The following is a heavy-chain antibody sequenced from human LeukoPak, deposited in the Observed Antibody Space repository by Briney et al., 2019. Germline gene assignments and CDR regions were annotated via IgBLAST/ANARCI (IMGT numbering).Heavy chain of an antibody. Sequence: ASVKVSCKASQYTFTDYYIHWVRQAPGQGLEWSVGLNSKTGGTNSAQMFQDRVTMTRDTSINTAFMEVKRLTTDDTAVYYCARGVGTSWFDPWGQGTPVTVSS. CDR3: ARGVGTSWFDP. J-gene: IGHJ5*02. CDR2: LNSKTGGT. CDR1: QYTFTDYY. D-gene: IGHD2-15*01. V-gene: IGHV1-2*02.